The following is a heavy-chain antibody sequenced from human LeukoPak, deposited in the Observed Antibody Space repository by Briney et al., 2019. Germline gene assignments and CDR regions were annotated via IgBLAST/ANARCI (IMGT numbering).Heavy chain of an antibody. CDR1: GFTFSSYT. V-gene: IGHV3-30-3*01. Sequence: GGSLRLSCAASGFTFSSYTMHWVRQAPGKGLEWVAVISFDGSNKDYANSVKGRFTISRDNSRDTLYLQMNSPRPEDTAVYYCARDREIFRTMSFDCWGQGTLVTGSS. CDR3: ARDREIFRTMSFDC. J-gene: IGHJ4*02. D-gene: IGHD1-14*01. CDR2: ISFDGSNK.